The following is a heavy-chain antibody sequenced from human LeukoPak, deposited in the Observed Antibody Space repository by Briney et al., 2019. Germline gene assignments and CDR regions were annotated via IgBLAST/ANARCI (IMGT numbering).Heavy chain of an antibody. CDR2: IYYSGST. D-gene: IGHD6-13*01. CDR1: GGSISGYY. CDR3: ARVIAAAGTEWFDP. V-gene: IGHV4-59*01. J-gene: IGHJ5*02. Sequence: SETLSLTCTVSGGSISGYYWSWIRQPPGKGLEWIGYIYYSGSTNYNPSLKSRVTISVDTSKNQYSLKLSSVTAADTAVYYCARVIAAAGTEWFDPWGQGTLVTVSS.